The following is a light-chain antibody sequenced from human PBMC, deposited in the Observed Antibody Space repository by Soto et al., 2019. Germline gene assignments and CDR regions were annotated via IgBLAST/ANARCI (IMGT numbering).Light chain of an antibody. CDR2: AAS. Sequence: DIQMTQSPSSLSASVGDIVTITCRASHDITNYLAWYQQKPGKVPKLLIYAASTLQSGVPSRFSGSGSGTDFTLTISSLQPEDAATFFCPKCSGPPPFTFGPGTTVDIK. CDR1: HDITNY. V-gene: IGKV1-27*01. CDR3: PKCSGPPPFT. J-gene: IGKJ3*01.